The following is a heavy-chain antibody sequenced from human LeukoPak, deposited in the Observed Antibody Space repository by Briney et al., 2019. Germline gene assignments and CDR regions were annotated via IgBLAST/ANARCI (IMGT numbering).Heavy chain of an antibody. V-gene: IGHV3-21*01. Sequence: GGSLRLSCAASGFTFSSYSMNWVRQAPGKGLEWVSSISSSSSYIYYAGSVKGRFTISRDNAKNSLYLQMNSLRAEDTAVYYCARGVAATAGFWGQGTLVTVSS. CDR2: ISSSSSYI. CDR1: GFTFSSYS. D-gene: IGHD2-15*01. CDR3: ARGVAATAGF. J-gene: IGHJ4*02.